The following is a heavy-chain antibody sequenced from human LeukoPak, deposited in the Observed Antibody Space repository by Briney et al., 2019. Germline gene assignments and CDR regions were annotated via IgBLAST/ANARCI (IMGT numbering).Heavy chain of an antibody. Sequence: SETLSLTCSVSGGSLSSSSYYWGWIRQPPGRGLEWIGNIYETGSTNYNPSLKSRVTISVDTSKNQFSLKLSSVTAADTAVYYCARVYYSSSYDYWYFDLWGRGTLVTVSS. V-gene: IGHV4-39*07. CDR3: ARVYYSSSYDYWYFDL. D-gene: IGHD6-13*01. CDR1: GGSLSSSSYY. J-gene: IGHJ2*01. CDR2: IYETGST.